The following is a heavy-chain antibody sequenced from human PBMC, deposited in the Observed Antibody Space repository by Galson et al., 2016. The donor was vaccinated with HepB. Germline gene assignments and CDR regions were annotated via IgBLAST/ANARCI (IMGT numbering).Heavy chain of an antibody. CDR1: GFTFSRNG. Sequence: SLRLSCAASGFTFSRNGMHWVRQAPGKGLEWVAVIWYDGSNKYHADSVKGRFTISRDNSKNTLYLQMNSLRAEDTAVYYCAGEAPILAPTLDYWGQGTLVTVSS. J-gene: IGHJ4*02. V-gene: IGHV3-33*01. CDR3: AGEAPILAPTLDY. CDR2: IWYDGSNK. D-gene: IGHD2/OR15-2a*01.